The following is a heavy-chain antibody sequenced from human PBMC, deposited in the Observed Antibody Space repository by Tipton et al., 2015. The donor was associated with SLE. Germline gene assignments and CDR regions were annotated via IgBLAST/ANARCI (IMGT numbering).Heavy chain of an antibody. CDR1: GGSISSYY. J-gene: IGHJ4*02. V-gene: IGHV4-59*01. Sequence: TLSLTCTVSGGSISSYYWSWIRQPPGKGLEWIGYIYYSGSTNYNPSLKSRVTISVDASKNQFSLKLSSVTAADTAVYYCAREILYSNSPYYFDYWGQGTLVTVSS. CDR2: IYYSGST. D-gene: IGHD4-11*01. CDR3: AREILYSNSPYYFDY.